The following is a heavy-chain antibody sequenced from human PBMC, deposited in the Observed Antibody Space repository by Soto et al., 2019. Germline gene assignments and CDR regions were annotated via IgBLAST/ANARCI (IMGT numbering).Heavy chain of an antibody. V-gene: IGHV1-69*01. D-gene: IGHD6-13*01. CDR1: GGTFSSYA. CDR3: AGQIAAAKRLYYYYYGMDV. CDR2: IIPIFGTA. Sequence: QVQLVQSGAEVKKPGSSVKVSCKASGGTFSSYAISWVRQAPGQGLAWMGGIIPIFGTANYAQKFQGRVTITADESTTTADMELSSLRSEDTAVYYCAGQIAAAKRLYYYYYGMDVWGQGTTVTVSS. J-gene: IGHJ6*02.